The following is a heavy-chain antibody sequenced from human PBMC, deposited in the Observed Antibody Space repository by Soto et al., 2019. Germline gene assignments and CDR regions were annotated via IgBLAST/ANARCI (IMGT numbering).Heavy chain of an antibody. CDR3: AAPRDEYGSGISWFTYGMDV. Sequence: GGSLRLSCLASGFTFSDYAMTWVRHVPGRGLEWVSSLNGAGGSTYYADSVRGRFTISRDNSQNTLFLQMNRLTVDDTAIYYCAAPRDEYGSGISWFTYGMDVWGQGTTVTVS. CDR2: LNGAGGST. D-gene: IGHD3-10*01. CDR1: GFTFSDYA. J-gene: IGHJ6*02. V-gene: IGHV3-23*01.